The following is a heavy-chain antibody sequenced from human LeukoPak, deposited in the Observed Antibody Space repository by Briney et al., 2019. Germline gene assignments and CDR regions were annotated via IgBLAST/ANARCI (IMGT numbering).Heavy chain of an antibody. V-gene: IGHV4-59*01. CDR3: ARNVYSGSYLFDY. D-gene: IGHD1-26*01. J-gene: IGHJ4*02. CDR2: IYYSGST. Sequence: PSETLSLTCTVSGGSISSYYWSWIRQPPGKGLEWIGYIYYSGSTNYNPSLKSRVTISVDTSKNQFSLKLSSVTAADTAVYYCARNVYSGSYLFDYWGQGTLVTVSS. CDR1: GGSISSYY.